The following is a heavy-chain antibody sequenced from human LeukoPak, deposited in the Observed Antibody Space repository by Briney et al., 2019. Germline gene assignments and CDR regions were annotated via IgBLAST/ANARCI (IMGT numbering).Heavy chain of an antibody. D-gene: IGHD3-16*02. V-gene: IGHV4-39*07. J-gene: IGHJ4*02. CDR1: GGSISTSNYY. CDR2: INHSGST. CDR3: ARRGSSRHTPFDY. Sequence: SETLSLTCTVSGGSISTSNYYWRWIRQPPGKGLEWIGEINHSGSTNYNPSLKSRVTISIDTSKNQFSLKLSSVTAADTAVYYCARRGSSRHTPFDYWGQGTLVTVSS.